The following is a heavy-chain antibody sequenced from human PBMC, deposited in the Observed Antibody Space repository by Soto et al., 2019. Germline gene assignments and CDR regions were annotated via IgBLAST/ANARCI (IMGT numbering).Heavy chain of an antibody. CDR2: IYPGDSDT. J-gene: IGHJ4*02. Sequence: ESLKISCKGSGYSFTSYWIGWVRQMPGKGLEWMGIIYPGDSDTRYSPSFQGQVTISADKSISTAYLQWSSLKASDTAMYYCATNLGYCSGGSCYQKTDYWGQGTLVTVSS. V-gene: IGHV5-51*01. CDR3: ATNLGYCSGGSCYQKTDY. D-gene: IGHD2-15*01. CDR1: GYSFTSYW.